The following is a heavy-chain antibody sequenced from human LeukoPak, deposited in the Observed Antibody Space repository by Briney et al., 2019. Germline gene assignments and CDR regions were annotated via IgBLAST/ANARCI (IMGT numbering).Heavy chain of an antibody. CDR2: ISSNGGST. CDR1: GFTFSSYA. Sequence: GGSLRLSCSASGFTFSSYAMHWVRQAPGKGLEYVSAISSNGGSTYYADSVKGRFTISRDNSKITLYLQMSSLRPEDTAVYYCVKGIVVVTARAFDYWGQGTLVTVSS. V-gene: IGHV3-64D*06. CDR3: VKGIVVVTARAFDY. J-gene: IGHJ4*02. D-gene: IGHD2-21*02.